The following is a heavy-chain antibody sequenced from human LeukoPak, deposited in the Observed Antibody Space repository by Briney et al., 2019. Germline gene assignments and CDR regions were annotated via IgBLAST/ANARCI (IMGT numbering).Heavy chain of an antibody. CDR2: IYTSGST. J-gene: IGHJ6*02. D-gene: IGHD1-26*01. CDR3: ARHLWTNSGSYGSLANLPYRYYGMDV. CDR1: GDSIRSYY. Sequence: SETLSLTCTVSGDSIRSYYWSWIRQPAGKGLEWIGRIYTSGSTNYNPSLKSRVTMSVDTSKNQFSLKLSSVTAADTAVYYCARHLWTNSGSYGSLANLPYRYYGMDVWGQGTTVAVSS. V-gene: IGHV4-4*07.